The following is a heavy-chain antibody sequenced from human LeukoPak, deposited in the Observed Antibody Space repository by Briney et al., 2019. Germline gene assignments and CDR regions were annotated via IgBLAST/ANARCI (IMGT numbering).Heavy chain of an antibody. CDR2: MSPNSGNT. CDR3: ARGGLASPFDY. J-gene: IGHJ4*02. V-gene: IGHV1-8*01. D-gene: IGHD3-3*02. Sequence: ASVKVSCKASGYTFTSYDINWVRQAAGQGLEWMGWMSPNSGNTGYAPEFQGRVLMTRNSSISTAYMELSSLRSEDTAVYYCARGGLASPFDYWGQGTLVTVSS. CDR1: GYTFTSYD.